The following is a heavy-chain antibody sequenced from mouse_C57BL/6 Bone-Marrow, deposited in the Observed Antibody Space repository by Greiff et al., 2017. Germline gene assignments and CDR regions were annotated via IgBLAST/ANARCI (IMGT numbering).Heavy chain of an antibody. CDR2: FYPGSGIL. J-gene: IGHJ3*01. Sequence: VRLRGSGAGLLKPGASVNLSSQASGYTFNAYTIHWLSRGSGRGRGGIGWFYPGSGILKINEKFKDKARLTADKSSSTVYMELRRFTSEDSEVYFCERHEESNFAWFAYWGQGTLVTVSA. D-gene: IGHD2-5*01. CDR3: ERHEESNFAWFAY. V-gene: IGHV1-62-2*01. CDR1: GYTFNAYT.